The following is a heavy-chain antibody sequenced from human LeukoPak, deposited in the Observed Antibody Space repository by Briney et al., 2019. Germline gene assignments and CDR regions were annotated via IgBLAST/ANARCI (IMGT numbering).Heavy chain of an antibody. J-gene: IGHJ6*03. V-gene: IGHV3-21*01. CDR1: GFTFSSYS. D-gene: IGHD3-3*01. CDR2: ISSSSSYI. CDR3: ARSSILEWLPYYYYYMDV. Sequence: GGSLRLSCGASGFTFSSYSMNWVRQAPGKGLEWVSSISSSSSYIYYADSVKGRFTISRDNAKNSLYLQMNSLRAEDTAVYYCARSSILEWLPYYYYYMDVWGKGTTVTVSS.